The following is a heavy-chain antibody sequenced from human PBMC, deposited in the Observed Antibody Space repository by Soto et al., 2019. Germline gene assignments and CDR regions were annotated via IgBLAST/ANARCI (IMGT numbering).Heavy chain of an antibody. V-gene: IGHV2-5*02. CDR3: ARRRQMWLGWYFDY. D-gene: IGHD5-18*01. CDR2: IYWDDDK. Sequence: QITLKESGPTLVKPTQTFTMTCSFSGFSLSTSGVGVGWFRQPPGKALEWLALIYWDDDKRYTPSLKSRVTITKDTSKNQVVLTMTNMDPVDTATYYCARRRQMWLGWYFDYWGQGTLVTVSS. J-gene: IGHJ4*02. CDR1: GFSLSTSGVG.